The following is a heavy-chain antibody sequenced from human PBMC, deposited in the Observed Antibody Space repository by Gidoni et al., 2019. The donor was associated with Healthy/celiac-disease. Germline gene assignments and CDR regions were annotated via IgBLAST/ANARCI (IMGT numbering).Heavy chain of an antibody. Sequence: QLQLQESGPGLVKPSATLSLPCTVSGGSISSSSYYWGWIRQPPGKGLEWIGSIYYSGSTYYNPSLKSRVTISVDTSKNQFSLKLSSVTAADTAVYYCARHKSRYYDILTSLGHLYYFDYWGQGTLVTVSS. CDR2: IYYSGST. D-gene: IGHD3-9*01. CDR3: ARHKSRYYDILTSLGHLYYFDY. CDR1: GGSISSSSYY. J-gene: IGHJ4*02. V-gene: IGHV4-39*01.